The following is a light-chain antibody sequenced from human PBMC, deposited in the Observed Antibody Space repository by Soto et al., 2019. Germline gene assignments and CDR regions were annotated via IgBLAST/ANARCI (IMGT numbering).Light chain of an antibody. V-gene: IGKV1-8*01. CDR3: KQYYSYLLT. Sequence: AIRITQSPSSFSASKGPRATITFRSSQCISSYLAWYQQKPGKAPKLLIYAASTLQSGVPSRFSGSGSGTDFTLTISCLQSEDFATYYCKQYYSYLLTFGGGTKVDIK. J-gene: IGKJ4*01. CDR1: QCISSY. CDR2: AAS.